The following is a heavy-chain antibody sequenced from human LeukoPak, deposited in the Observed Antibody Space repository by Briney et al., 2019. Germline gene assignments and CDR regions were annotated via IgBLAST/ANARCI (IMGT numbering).Heavy chain of an antibody. CDR1: GFTFSSHS. V-gene: IGHV3-48*01. D-gene: IGHD3-22*01. CDR2: ISSSSSTI. CDR3: ARGAYYYED. Sequence: HPGRSLRLSCAASGFTFSSHSMNWVRQAPGKGLEWVSYISSSSSTIYYADSVKGRFTISRDNAKNSLYLQMNSLRAEDTAVYYCARGAYYYEDWGQGTLVTVSS. J-gene: IGHJ4*02.